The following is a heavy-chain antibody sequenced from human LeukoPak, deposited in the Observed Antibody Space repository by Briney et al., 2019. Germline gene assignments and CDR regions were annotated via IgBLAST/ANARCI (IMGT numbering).Heavy chain of an antibody. CDR3: ARRGYQWLKIFDY. CDR2: IYYSGST. Sequence: PSETLSLTCTVSGGSMSGSRNYWGWIRQPPGKGLEWIGSIYYSGSTYYNPSLKSRVTISVDTSKNQFSLKLSSVTAADTAVYYCARRGYQWLKIFDYWGQGTLVTVSS. J-gene: IGHJ4*02. CDR1: GGSMSGSRNY. D-gene: IGHD5-12*01. V-gene: IGHV4-39*01.